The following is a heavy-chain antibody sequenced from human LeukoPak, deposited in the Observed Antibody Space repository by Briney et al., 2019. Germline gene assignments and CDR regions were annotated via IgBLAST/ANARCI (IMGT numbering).Heavy chain of an antibody. Sequence: SETLSLTCTVSGGSISSSSYYWGWIRQPPGKGLEWIGSIYYSGSTYYNPSLKSRVTISVDTSKNQFSLKLSSVTAADTAVYYCARRLSTVTTRPRTPWFDPWGQGTLVTVSS. CDR1: GGSISSSSYY. CDR2: IYYSGST. J-gene: IGHJ5*02. CDR3: ARRLSTVTTRPRTPWFDP. V-gene: IGHV4-39*01. D-gene: IGHD4-17*01.